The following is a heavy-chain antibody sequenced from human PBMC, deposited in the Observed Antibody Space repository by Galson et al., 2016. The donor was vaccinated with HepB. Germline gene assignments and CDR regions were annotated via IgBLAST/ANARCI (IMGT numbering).Heavy chain of an antibody. D-gene: IGHD5-24*01. CDR1: DFRFSSYN. V-gene: IGHV3-33*01. CDR2: VWYDGVKR. J-gene: IGHJ6*02. Sequence: SLRLSCAASDFRFSSYNMVWVRQVPSKGLEWVAVVWYDGVKRFYGESVRGRFTVSRDNSENSLSLQMTSLRDEDSAVYYCVRGDVYIPGDLWGQGTTVTVSS. CDR3: VRGDVYIPGDL.